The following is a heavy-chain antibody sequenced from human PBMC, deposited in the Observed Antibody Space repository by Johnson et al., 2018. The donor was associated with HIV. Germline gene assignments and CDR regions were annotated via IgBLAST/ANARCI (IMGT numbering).Heavy chain of an antibody. J-gene: IGHJ3*02. CDR1: GVSFSDYA. CDR2: IKEDGSED. D-gene: IGHD3-22*01. CDR3: ATYYYDSSGYLETGAFDI. Sequence: QVQLVESGGGVVQSGRSLRLSCAASGVSFSDYAMHWVRQAPGKGLEWLANIKEDGSEDYYADSVKGRFTISRDNSKNTLYLQMNSLRAEDTAVYHCATYYYDSSGYLETGAFDIWGQGTMVTVSS. V-gene: IGHV3-33*01.